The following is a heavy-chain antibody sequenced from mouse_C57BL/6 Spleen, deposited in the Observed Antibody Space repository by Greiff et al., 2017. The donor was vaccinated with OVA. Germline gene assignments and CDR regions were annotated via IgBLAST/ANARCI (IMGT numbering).Heavy chain of an antibody. CDR2: IYPGDGDT. CDR3: ARGPYYDYYFDY. CDR1: GYAFSSSW. Sequence: VQLQQSGPELVKPGASVKISCKASGYAFSSSWMNWVKQRPGKGLEWIGRIYPGDGDTNYNGKFKGKATLTADKSSSTAYMQLSSLTSEDSAVYFCARGPYYDYYFDYWGQGTTLTVSS. D-gene: IGHD2-4*01. J-gene: IGHJ2*01. V-gene: IGHV1-82*01.